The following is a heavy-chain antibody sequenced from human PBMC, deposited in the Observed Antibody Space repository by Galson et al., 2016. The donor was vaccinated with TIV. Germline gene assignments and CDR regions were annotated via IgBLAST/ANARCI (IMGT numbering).Heavy chain of an antibody. CDR2: IYSGDSGGKT. CDR1: GLTVNSNY. Sequence: SLRLSCAASGLTVNSNYMSWVRQAPGKGLEWVATIYSGDSGGKTYYADSVRGRFTVSRDTSKNTLHLQMNSLRPEDTAVYFCARDRYFDSSGQYYYYYFGLDVWGQGTMVTVS. J-gene: IGHJ6*02. V-gene: IGHV3-66*02. D-gene: IGHD3-22*01. CDR3: ARDRYFDSSGQYYYYYFGLDV.